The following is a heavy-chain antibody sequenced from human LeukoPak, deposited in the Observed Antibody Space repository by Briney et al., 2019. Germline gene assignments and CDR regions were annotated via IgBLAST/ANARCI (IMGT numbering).Heavy chain of an antibody. CDR2: ISAYNGNT. CDR1: GYTFTSYG. J-gene: IGHJ4*02. V-gene: IGHV1-18*01. D-gene: IGHD3-3*01. Sequence: ASVKVSCKASGYTFTSYGISWVRQAPGQGLEWMGWISAYNGNTNHAQKLQGRVTMTTDASTSTAYMELRSLRSDDTAVYYCARGLNDFWSGYDIGGFDYWGQGTLGTVSS. CDR3: ARGLNDFWSGYDIGGFDY.